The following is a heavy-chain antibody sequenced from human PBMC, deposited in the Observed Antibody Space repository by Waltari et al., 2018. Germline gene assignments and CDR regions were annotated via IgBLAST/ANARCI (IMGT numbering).Heavy chain of an antibody. CDR2: INHSGRT. V-gene: IGHV4-34*01. D-gene: IGHD5-12*01. J-gene: IGHJ4*02. CDR3: ARGGGSGYDARPWYYFDY. Sequence: QVQLQQWGAGLLKPSETLSLTCAVYGGSCSGYDGSWIRQPTGKGLEWVGEINHSGRTNYTPPLKSRVTISVDTSNNQFSLKLSSGTAADTAVYYCARGGGSGYDARPWYYFDYWGQGTLVTLSS. CDR1: GGSCSGYD.